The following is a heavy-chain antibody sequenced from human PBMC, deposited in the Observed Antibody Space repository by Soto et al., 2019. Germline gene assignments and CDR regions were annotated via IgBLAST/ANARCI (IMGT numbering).Heavy chain of an antibody. V-gene: IGHV3-13*01. CDR3: TRTADFTSALDI. J-gene: IGHJ3*02. Sequence: GGSLRLSCAASGFTFSNYDLHWVRQATGEGLQWVANINAAGGTYYPVSVKGRFTISRENARNSLYLQINSLRADDTAVYYCTRTADFTSALDIWGQGRVVTVSS. CDR2: INAAGGT. D-gene: IGHD3-3*01. CDR1: GFTFSNYD.